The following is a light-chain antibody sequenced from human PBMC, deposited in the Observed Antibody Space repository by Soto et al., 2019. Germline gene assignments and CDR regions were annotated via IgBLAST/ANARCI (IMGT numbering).Light chain of an antibody. CDR1: HTVSGN. CDR2: GAS. J-gene: IGKJ4*01. Sequence: EIVMSQSPATLSVSPGERATLSCRASHTVSGNLAWYQQKPGLAPRLLIYGASTRATGISARFSGSGSGTEFALTTSYLQSEDFAVYYCQQYNKWPLTFGGGTKVEIK. V-gene: IGKV3-15*01. CDR3: QQYNKWPLT.